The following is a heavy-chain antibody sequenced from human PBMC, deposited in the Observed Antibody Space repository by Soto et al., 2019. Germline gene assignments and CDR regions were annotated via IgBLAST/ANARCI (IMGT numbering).Heavy chain of an antibody. CDR2: INEDGSEK. Sequence: PGGSLRLSCAASGFTFSSYWMSWVRQAPGKGLEWVANINEDGSEKYYVDSVKGRFTISRDNAKNSLYVQMNSLRAEDTAVYYCARAGNIGSVDYWGQGTLVTVSS. CDR1: GFTFSSYW. J-gene: IGHJ4*02. CDR3: ARAGNIGSVDY. V-gene: IGHV3-7*01. D-gene: IGHD4-4*01.